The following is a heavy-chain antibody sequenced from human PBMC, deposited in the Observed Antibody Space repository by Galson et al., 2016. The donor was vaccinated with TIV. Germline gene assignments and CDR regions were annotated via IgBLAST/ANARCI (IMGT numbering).Heavy chain of an antibody. Sequence: SLRLSCAASGFIFNSFAMGWVRQAPGKGLQWVSAISRRGFNTYYADSAKGRFTISRDNSKNTLYLQMNSVRADDTAVYYCAKEAGPDYYYGMDVWGQGTTVTVS. CDR1: GFIFNSFA. V-gene: IGHV3-23*01. CDR3: AKEAGPDYYYGMDV. CDR2: ISRRGFNT. D-gene: IGHD6-19*01. J-gene: IGHJ6*02.